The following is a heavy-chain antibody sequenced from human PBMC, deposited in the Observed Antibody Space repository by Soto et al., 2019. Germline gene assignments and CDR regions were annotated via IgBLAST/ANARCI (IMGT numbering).Heavy chain of an antibody. CDR1: GFTFSSYA. J-gene: IGHJ6*02. V-gene: IGHV3-23*01. CDR2: ISGSGGST. D-gene: IGHD2-2*01. Sequence: EVQLLESGGGLVQPGGSLRLSCAASGFTFSSYAMSWVRQAPGKGLEWVSAISGSGGSTYYADSVKSRFTISRDNSKNTLYLQMNSLRAEDPAVYYCAKDGGYCSSTSCYVIYYYYGMDVWGQGTTVTVSS. CDR3: AKDGGYCSSTSCYVIYYYYGMDV.